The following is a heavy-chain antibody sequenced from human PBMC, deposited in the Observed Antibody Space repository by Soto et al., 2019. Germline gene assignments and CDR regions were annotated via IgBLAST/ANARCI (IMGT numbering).Heavy chain of an antibody. V-gene: IGHV4-34*01. D-gene: IGHD6-19*01. Sequence: PSETLSLTCAVYGESFSGHSWTWIRQTPGKGLQWIGQINHSGSASYNPSLKSRVTISVHTSNSQFSLELSSVTAADTAVYYCARGLITGSHYSGGWYYFDSWGQGTQVT. CDR1: GESFSGHS. CDR3: ARGLITGSHYSGGWYYFDS. CDR2: INHSGSA. J-gene: IGHJ4*02.